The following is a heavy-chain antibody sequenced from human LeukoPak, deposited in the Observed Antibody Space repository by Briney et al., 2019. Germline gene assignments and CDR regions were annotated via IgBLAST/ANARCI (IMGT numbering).Heavy chain of an antibody. D-gene: IGHD3-22*01. CDR3: ARGGTYYYDSSGYPDY. Sequence: ASVKVSCKASGYTFTSYGISWVRQAPGQGLEWMGWISAYNGNTNYAQKFQGRVTMTRDTSISTAYMELSRLRSDDTAVYYCARGGTYYYDSSGYPDYWGQGTLVTVSS. CDR2: ISAYNGNT. CDR1: GYTFTSYG. V-gene: IGHV1-18*01. J-gene: IGHJ4*02.